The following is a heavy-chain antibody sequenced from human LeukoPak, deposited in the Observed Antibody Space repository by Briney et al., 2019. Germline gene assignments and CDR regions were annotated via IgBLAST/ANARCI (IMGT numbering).Heavy chain of an antibody. CDR2: INHSGST. V-gene: IGHV4-34*01. CDR1: GGPFSGYY. D-gene: IGHD3-3*01. J-gene: IGHJ6*02. CDR3: ARGLEDYDFWSGRYYGMDV. Sequence: PSETLSLTCAVYGGPFSGYYWSWIRQPPGKGLEWIGEINHSGSTNYNPSLKSRVTISVDTSKNQFSLKLSSVTAADTAVYYCARGLEDYDFWSGRYYGMDVWGQGTTVTVSS.